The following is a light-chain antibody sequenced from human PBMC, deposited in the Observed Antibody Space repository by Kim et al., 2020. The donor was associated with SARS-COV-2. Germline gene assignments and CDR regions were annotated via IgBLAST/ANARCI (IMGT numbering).Light chain of an antibody. CDR3: LQHNTYPIT. CDR2: GAS. V-gene: IGKV1-17*01. CDR1: QDIRND. J-gene: IGKJ5*01. Sequence: GDRVTIAGRASQDIRNDLGWYQQNPGRAPKRLIYGASSLQSGVPSRFSGSGSGTEFTLTISSLQPEDFATYFCLQHNTYPITFVQGTRLEIK.